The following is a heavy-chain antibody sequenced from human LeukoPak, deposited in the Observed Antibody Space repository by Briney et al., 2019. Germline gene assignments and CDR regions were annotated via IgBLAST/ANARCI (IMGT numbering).Heavy chain of an antibody. J-gene: IGHJ4*02. D-gene: IGHD3-16*01. V-gene: IGHV4-34*01. CDR3: ARLLNTWNFDY. CDR1: GGSFSGYY. CDR2: INHSGST. Sequence: SETLSLTCAVYGGSFSGYYWSWIRQPPGKGLEWIGEINHSGSTNYNPSLKSRVTISVDTSKNQFSLKLSSVTAADTAVYYCARLLNTWNFDYWGQGTLVTVSS.